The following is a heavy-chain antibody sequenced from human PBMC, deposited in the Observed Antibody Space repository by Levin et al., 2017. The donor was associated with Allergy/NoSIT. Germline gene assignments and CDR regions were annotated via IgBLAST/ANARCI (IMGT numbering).Heavy chain of an antibody. V-gene: IGHV3-74*01. CDR1: GFTFSKNW. CDR2: INSDGSGT. Sequence: GASVKVSCAASGFTFSKNWVHWVRQAPGKGLVWVSRINSDGSGTSYADSVKGRFTISRDNAKNRAYLQMNSLRAEDTAVYYCARDKFYAMDVWGQGTTVTVSS. J-gene: IGHJ6*02. CDR3: ARDKFYAMDV.